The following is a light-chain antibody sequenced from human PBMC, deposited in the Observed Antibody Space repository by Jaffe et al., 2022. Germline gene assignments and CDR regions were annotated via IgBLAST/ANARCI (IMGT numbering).Light chain of an antibody. V-gene: IGLV2-11*01. CDR2: DVS. J-gene: IGLJ2*01. CDR1: SSDVGGYNH. CDR3: CSQADRSLV. Sequence: QSVLTQPRSVSGSPGQSVTISCTGTSSDVGGYNHVSWYQQHPGTAPKLIIYDVSRRPSGVPDRFSGSKSGNAASLTISGLRAEDEADYYCCSQADRSLVFGGGTKLTVL.